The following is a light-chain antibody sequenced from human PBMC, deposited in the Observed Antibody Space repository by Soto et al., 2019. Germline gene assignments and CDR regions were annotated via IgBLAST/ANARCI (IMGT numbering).Light chain of an antibody. CDR2: GAS. J-gene: IGKJ3*01. CDR1: QSVYLNA. CDR3: QQYGSSLPDT. Sequence: EIVLTQSPGTLSLSPGERATLSCRASQSVYLNALAWYQQKPGQTPRLLIYGASTRATDIPDRFSGSGSRTDFALTISRLEPEDFAMYYCQQYGSSLPDTFGPGTKVDIK. V-gene: IGKV3-20*01.